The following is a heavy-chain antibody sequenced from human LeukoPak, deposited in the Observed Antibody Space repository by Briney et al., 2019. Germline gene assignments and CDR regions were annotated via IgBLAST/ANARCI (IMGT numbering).Heavy chain of an antibody. CDR1: GFTFSSIA. CDR3: AKDLGRYRNNFFDY. D-gene: IGHD1-26*01. V-gene: IGHV3-23*01. J-gene: IGHJ4*02. Sequence: GGSLKLSCAASGFTFSSIAMSWVRQAPDKGLEWVSTISGSGGGTYYADSVKGRFTISRDDSKNTLYLQMNSLRADDTAVYYCAKDLGRYRNNFFDYWGQGNLVTVSS. CDR2: ISGSGGGT.